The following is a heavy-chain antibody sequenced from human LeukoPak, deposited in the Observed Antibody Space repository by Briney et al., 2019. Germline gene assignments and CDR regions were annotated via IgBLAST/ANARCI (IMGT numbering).Heavy chain of an antibody. CDR1: GGSISSDY. V-gene: IGHV4-39*07. D-gene: IGHD1-26*01. CDR3: ARTDIYYPYDTFDI. CDR2: IYYGGST. Sequence: SETLSLTCTVSGGSISSDYWGWIRQPPGKGLEWIGNIYYGGSTYYNPSLKSRVTISIDTSKKHFSLKLSSVTAADTAVYYCARTDIYYPYDTFDIWGQGTMVTVSS. J-gene: IGHJ3*02.